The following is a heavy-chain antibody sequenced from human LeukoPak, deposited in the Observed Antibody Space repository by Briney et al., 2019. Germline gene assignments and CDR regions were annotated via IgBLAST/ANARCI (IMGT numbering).Heavy chain of an antibody. CDR2: IYYSGST. CDR1: GGSIRSYY. Sequence: SETLSLPCTVSGGSIRSYYWSWIRQPPGKGLEWIGYIYYSGSTNYNPSLKSRVSISVDTSKNQFSLKLSSVTAADTAVYYCARTGSTVTMLYPFDHWGQGTLVTVSS. D-gene: IGHD4-17*01. V-gene: IGHV4-59*01. CDR3: ARTGSTVTMLYPFDH. J-gene: IGHJ4*02.